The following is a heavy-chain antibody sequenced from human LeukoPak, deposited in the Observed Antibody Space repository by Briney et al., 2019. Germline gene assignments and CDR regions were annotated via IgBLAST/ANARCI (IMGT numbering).Heavy chain of an antibody. V-gene: IGHV5-51*01. Sequence: PGESLKISCKGSGYSFTSYWIGWVRQMPGKGLEWMGIIYPGDSDTRYSPSFQGQVTISADKSISTAYLQWSSLKASDTAMYYCATNIEEYCSGGSCPRWAWFDPWGQGTLVTVSS. CDR2: IYPGDSDT. CDR3: ATNIEEYCSGGSCPRWAWFDP. CDR1: GYSFTSYW. D-gene: IGHD2-15*01. J-gene: IGHJ5*02.